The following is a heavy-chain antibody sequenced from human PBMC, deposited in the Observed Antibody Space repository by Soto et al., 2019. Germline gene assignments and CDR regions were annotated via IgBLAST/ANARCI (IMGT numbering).Heavy chain of an antibody. CDR1: GFTFNNYA. D-gene: IGHD3-10*01. Sequence: EVQLLESGGGLVQPGGSLRLSCAASGFTFNNYAMTWVRQAPGRGLEWVSVFSGGGDTPSYADSVKGRFTVSRDGSKNTLYLQMSSLRAEDTALYYCAKGRGGSGSLTPRVDFWGQGTLVTVSS. V-gene: IGHV3-23*01. CDR2: FSGGGDTP. J-gene: IGHJ4*02. CDR3: AKGRGGSGSLTPRVDF.